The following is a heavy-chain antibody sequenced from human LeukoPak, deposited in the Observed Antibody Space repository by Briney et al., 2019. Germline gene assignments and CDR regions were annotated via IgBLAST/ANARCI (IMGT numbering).Heavy chain of an antibody. CDR2: ISGSGGTT. D-gene: IGHD3-22*01. J-gene: IGHJ4*02. Sequence: PGGSLRLSCAASGFTFSSYAMSWVRQAPGKGLEWVSIISGSGGTTYYTDSVKGRFTISRDNSKNTLYLQMSSLRAEDTAVYYCAKDYFEASGYHFFDYWGQGTLVTVSS. CDR3: AKDYFEASGYHFFDY. CDR1: GFTFSSYA. V-gene: IGHV3-23*01.